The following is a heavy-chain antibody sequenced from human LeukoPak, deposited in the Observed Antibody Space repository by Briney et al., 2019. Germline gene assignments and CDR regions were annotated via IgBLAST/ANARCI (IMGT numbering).Heavy chain of an antibody. CDR2: IHKDGKNT. V-gene: IGHV3-74*03. J-gene: IGHJ4*02. CDR3: ARKASGSDNYYSDF. D-gene: IGHD3-10*01. CDR1: GFTLSTYW. Sequence: GGSLRLSCAASGFTLSTYWMQWGRQAPGKGPVWVSRIHKDGKNTKYADSVEGRFTISRDNGKNTLYLQMNSLRAEDAAVYYCARKASGSDNYYSDFWGQGTLVTVSS.